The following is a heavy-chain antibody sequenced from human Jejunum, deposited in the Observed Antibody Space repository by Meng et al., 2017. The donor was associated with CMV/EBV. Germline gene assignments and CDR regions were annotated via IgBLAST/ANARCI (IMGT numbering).Heavy chain of an antibody. J-gene: IGHJ4*02. Sequence: FTCSSYAMSWVRQAPGKGLEWVSAISGSGGSTYYADSVKGRFTISRDNSKNTLYLQMNSLRAEDTAVYHCAKIQWFGELGYYYFDYWARERWSPSPQ. CDR3: AKIQWFGELGYYYFDY. D-gene: IGHD3-10*01. CDR1: FTCSSYA. V-gene: IGHV3-23*01. CDR2: ISGSGGST.